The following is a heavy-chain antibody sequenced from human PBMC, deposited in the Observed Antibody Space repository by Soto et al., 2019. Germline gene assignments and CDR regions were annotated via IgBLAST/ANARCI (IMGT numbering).Heavy chain of an antibody. CDR2: ISYEGSKT. J-gene: IGHJ6*02. CDR3: AKDHWAAYSGYAIRNDLDV. CDR1: GFTFSDYG. D-gene: IGHD5-12*01. Sequence: QVQLVESGGGVVQPGRSLRLSCAASGFTFSDYGIHWVRQAPGKGLEWVAVISYEGSKTYYADSVKGRFTISRDNSKHTLYLQMASLSPEDTAVYYCAKDHWAAYSGYAIRNDLDVWGQGTTVTVSS. V-gene: IGHV3-30*18.